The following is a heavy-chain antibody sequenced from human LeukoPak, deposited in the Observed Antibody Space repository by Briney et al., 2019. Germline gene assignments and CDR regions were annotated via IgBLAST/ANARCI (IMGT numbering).Heavy chain of an antibody. CDR1: GYTFTVYY. D-gene: IGHD5-18*01. CDR3: ARLLSWRWLRQGYSYGIDY. CDR2: INPNSGDT. V-gene: IGHV1-2*02. Sequence: ASVKVSCKASGYTFTVYYMHWVRQAPGQGLEWMGWINPNSGDTNYAQKFQGRVTMTRDTSSSTAYMDLSRLRSDDTAVYYCARLLSWRWLRQGYSYGIDYWGQGTLVTVSS. J-gene: IGHJ4*02.